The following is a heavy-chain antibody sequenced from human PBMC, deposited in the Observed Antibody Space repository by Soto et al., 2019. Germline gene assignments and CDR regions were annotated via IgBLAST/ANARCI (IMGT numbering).Heavy chain of an antibody. Sequence: QVQLMQPGGEVTKPGASVKISCKASGYTFSDYGINWVRQAPGQGLEWMGWISAHNRNTNYAQNLHCRVTMTIDSSTTTAYMELRSLTSDDTAVYYCARVFTLLRERGMEVWGQGTTVTVSS. CDR3: ARVFTLLRERGMEV. V-gene: IGHV1-18*04. CDR2: ISAHNRNT. CDR1: GYTFSDYG. D-gene: IGHD3-10*01. J-gene: IGHJ6*02.